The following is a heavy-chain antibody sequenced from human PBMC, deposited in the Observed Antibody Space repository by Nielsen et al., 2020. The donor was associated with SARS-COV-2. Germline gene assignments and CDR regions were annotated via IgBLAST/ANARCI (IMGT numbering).Heavy chain of an antibody. CDR1: GGSISSGGYY. D-gene: IGHD2-15*01. CDR2: IYYSGST. Sequence: SETLSLTCTVSGGSISSGGYYWSWIRQHPGKGLEWIGYIYYSGSTYYNPSLKSRVTISVDTSKNQFSLKLSSVTAADTAVYYCARDIDHDAFDIWGQGTMVTVFS. J-gene: IGHJ3*02. V-gene: IGHV4-31*03. CDR3: ARDIDHDAFDI.